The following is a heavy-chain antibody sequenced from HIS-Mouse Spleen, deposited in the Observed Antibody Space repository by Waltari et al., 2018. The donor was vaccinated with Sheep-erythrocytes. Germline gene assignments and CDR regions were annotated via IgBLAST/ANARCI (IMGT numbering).Heavy chain of an antibody. J-gene: IGHJ4*02. CDR1: GGSISSRGYY. Sequence: QVQLQESGPGLVKPSQTLSLTCTVSGGSISSRGYYWSWIRQHPGKGLDWIGYVYYSGTTYYHPSRKSRVTRSVDPSKNQFSLKLTSGTAADTAVYYCARDPLTGADYWGQGTLVTVSS. D-gene: IGHD7-27*01. CDR3: ARDPLTGADY. CDR2: VYYSGTT. V-gene: IGHV4-31*03.